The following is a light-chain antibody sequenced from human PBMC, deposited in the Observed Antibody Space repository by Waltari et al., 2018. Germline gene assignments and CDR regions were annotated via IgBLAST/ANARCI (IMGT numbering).Light chain of an antibody. Sequence: DIQMTQSPSSLSASVGDTVTITCQANHDISDYLNWYQQKPGKAPKLLSSDASHLEAGVHSRFSGSGYGTDFTFTISSLQPEDFATYYCQQHDNPPFTFGQGTKLEIK. CDR3: QQHDNPPFT. J-gene: IGKJ2*01. CDR2: DAS. V-gene: IGKV1-33*01. CDR1: HDISDY.